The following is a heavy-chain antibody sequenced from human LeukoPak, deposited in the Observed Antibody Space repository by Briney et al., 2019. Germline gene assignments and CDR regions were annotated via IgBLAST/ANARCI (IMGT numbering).Heavy chain of an antibody. CDR1: GGSFSGYH. D-gene: IGHD3-22*01. CDR2: INPSGST. Sequence: SETLSLTCAVYGGSFSGYHWTWIRQSPGKGLEWIGDINPSGSTYYNPSLKSRLTISVDTSKNQFSLKLRSVTAADTAVYYCARGRHDITMIVVVMTSVSYYLDVWGKGTTVTVSS. V-gene: IGHV4-34*01. CDR3: ARGRHDITMIVVVMTSVSYYLDV. J-gene: IGHJ6*03.